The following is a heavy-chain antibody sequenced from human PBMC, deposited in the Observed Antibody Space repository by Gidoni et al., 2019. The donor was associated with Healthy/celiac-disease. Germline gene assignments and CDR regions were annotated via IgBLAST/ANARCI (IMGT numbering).Heavy chain of an antibody. J-gene: IGHJ4*02. CDR2: INHSGST. CDR3: ARGVSYYYDSSGYYGI. V-gene: IGHV4-34*01. CDR1: GGSFSGYY. D-gene: IGHD3-22*01. Sequence: QVQLQQWGAGLWKPSETLSLTCAVYGGSFSGYYWSWIRQPPGKGLEWIGEINHSGSTNYNPSLKSRVTISVDTSKNQFSLKLSSVTAADTAVYYCARGVSYYYDSSGYYGIWGQGTLVTVSS.